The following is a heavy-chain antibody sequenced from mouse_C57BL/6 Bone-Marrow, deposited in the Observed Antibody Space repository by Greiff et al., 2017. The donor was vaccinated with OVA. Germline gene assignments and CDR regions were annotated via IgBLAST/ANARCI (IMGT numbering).Heavy chain of an antibody. CDR2: ISSGGSYT. Sequence: EVQLVESGGDLVKPGGSLKLSCAASGFTFSSYGMSWVRQTPDKRLEWVATISSGGSYTYYPASVKGRFTISRDNAKNTLYLQMSSLKSEDTAMYYCARRGLRRAWFAYWGQGTLVTVSA. CDR1: GFTFSSYG. J-gene: IGHJ3*01. D-gene: IGHD2-4*01. V-gene: IGHV5-6*01. CDR3: ARRGLRRAWFAY.